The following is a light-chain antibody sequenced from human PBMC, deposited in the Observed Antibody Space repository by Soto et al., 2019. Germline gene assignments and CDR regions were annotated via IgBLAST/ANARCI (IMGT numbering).Light chain of an antibody. CDR1: QSVSNNY. Sequence: STPSPRPLSLSPGETATLSCRASQSVSNNYLAWYQQKPGQAPRLLIYGASSRATGIPDRFSGSGSGTDVTLKIKGLETEDCARCYSKRITFGQGTRLEIK. V-gene: IGKV3-20*01. CDR3: KRIT. CDR2: GAS. J-gene: IGKJ5*01.